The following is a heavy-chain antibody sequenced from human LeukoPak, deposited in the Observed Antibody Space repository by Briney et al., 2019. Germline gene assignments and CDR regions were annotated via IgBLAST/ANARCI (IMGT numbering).Heavy chain of an antibody. CDR3: ARHPPYRGRDCYYFDY. CDR2: IYPGDSDT. D-gene: IGHD2-21*02. CDR1: GYSFPSYW. Sequence: GESLKISCKGSGYSFPSYWIGWVRQMPGKGLEWMGIIYPGDSDTKYSPSFQGQVTISVDKSISTAFLQWSTLKASDTAVYYCARHPPYRGRDCYYFDYWGQGTLVTVSS. V-gene: IGHV5-51*01. J-gene: IGHJ4*02.